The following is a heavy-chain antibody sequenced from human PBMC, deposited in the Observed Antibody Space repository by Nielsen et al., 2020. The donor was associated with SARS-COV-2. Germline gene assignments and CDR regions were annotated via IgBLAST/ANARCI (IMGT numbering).Heavy chain of an antibody. CDR3: ARRGVQLWLNGEYYYYYGMDV. V-gene: IGHV3-66*01. D-gene: IGHD5-18*01. Sequence: WIRQPPGKGLEWVSVIYSGGSTYYADSVKGRFTISRDNSKNTLYLQMNSLRAEDTAVYYCARRGVQLWLNGEYYYYYGMDVWGQGTTVTVSS. J-gene: IGHJ6*02. CDR2: IYSGGST.